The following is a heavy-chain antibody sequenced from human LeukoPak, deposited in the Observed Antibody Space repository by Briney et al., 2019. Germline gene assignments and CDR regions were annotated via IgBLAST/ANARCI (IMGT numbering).Heavy chain of an antibody. J-gene: IGHJ4*02. CDR1: GFTFSSYA. Sequence: GRSLRLSCAASGFTFSSYAMNWVRQAPAKGLEWVSVIGSSGDRTYYADSVKGRFTISRDNSKSTLYLQMNSLRAEDAAVYYCAKDGGCSSSWYDLDYWGQGTLVTVSS. V-gene: IGHV3-23*01. CDR3: AKDGGCSSSWYDLDY. CDR2: IGSSGDRT. D-gene: IGHD6-13*01.